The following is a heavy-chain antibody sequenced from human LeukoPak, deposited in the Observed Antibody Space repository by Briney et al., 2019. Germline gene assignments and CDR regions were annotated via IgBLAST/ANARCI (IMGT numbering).Heavy chain of an antibody. CDR1: GFRLSDYW. D-gene: IGHD4-17*01. V-gene: IGHV3-7*03. CDR3: AKDGGDYQFDY. J-gene: IGHJ4*02. CDR2: INHDGSEK. Sequence: GGSLRLSCAASGFRLSDYWMSWVSQAPGKGLEWVTNINHDGSEKYYVDSARGRFTISRDNAKHSLYLEMNSLRAEDTAVYYCAKDGGDYQFDYWGQGTLVTVSS.